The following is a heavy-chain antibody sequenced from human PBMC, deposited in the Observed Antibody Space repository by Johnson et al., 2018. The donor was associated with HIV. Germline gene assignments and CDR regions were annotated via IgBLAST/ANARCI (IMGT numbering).Heavy chain of an antibody. CDR2: ITGRGDKT. Sequence: VQLVESVGGLVQPGGSLRLSCAAGGFTFRSYVMTWVRRAPGKGLEWVSTITGRGDKTWYADSVKGRFTISRDNSKNTLYLQMNSLRAEDTAVYYCAKESAFDIWGQGTMVTVSS. CDR1: GFTFRSYV. J-gene: IGHJ3*02. V-gene: IGHV3-23*04. CDR3: AKESAFDI.